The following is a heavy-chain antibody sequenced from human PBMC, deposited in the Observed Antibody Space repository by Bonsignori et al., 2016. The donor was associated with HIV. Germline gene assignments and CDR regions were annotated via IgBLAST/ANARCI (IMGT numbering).Heavy chain of an antibody. CDR1: ESTFSNYW. Sequence: EVQLVGSGGGLVQPGGSLRLSCAASESTFSNYWMNWVRQAPGKGLEWMANINQDGSDTYYVDSVKGRFTISRDNAKNSLSLQMNNLRVEDMAVYYCVGGDFLYWGQGVLVTVSS. V-gene: IGHV3-7*01. J-gene: IGHJ4*02. CDR3: VGGDFLY. CDR2: INQDGSDT.